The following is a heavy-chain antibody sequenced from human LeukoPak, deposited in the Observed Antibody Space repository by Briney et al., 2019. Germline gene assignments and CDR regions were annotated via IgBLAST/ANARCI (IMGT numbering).Heavy chain of an antibody. J-gene: IGHJ6*03. CDR3: ARHAPPSYYYYYYMDV. CDR1: GYSFTSYW. CDR2: IYPGDSDT. V-gene: IGHV5-51*01. Sequence: PGESLKISCKGSGYSFTSYWIGWARQMPGKGLEWMGIIYPGDSDTRYSPSFQGQVTISADKSISTAYLQWSSLKASDTAMYYCARHAPPSYYYYYYMDVWGKGTTVTVSS.